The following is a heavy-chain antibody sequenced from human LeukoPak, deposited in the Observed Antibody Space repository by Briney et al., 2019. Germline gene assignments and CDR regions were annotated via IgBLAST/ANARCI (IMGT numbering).Heavy chain of an antibody. V-gene: IGHV1-18*01. CDR3: ARASDYGSGSYYNWFDP. CDR2: ISAYNGNT. CDR1: GYTFTSYG. J-gene: IGHJ5*02. Sequence: ASVKVSCKASGYTFTSYGISWVRQAPGQGLEWMGWISAYNGNTNYAQKLQGRVTMTTDTSISTAYMELSRLRSDDTAVYYCARASDYGSGSYYNWFDPWGQGTLVTVSS. D-gene: IGHD3-10*01.